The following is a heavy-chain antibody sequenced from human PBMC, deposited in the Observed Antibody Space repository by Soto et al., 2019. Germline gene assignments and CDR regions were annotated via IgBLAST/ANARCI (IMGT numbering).Heavy chain of an antibody. CDR3: ARDADYYGSGSPLDY. V-gene: IGHV3-48*03. J-gene: IGHJ4*02. CDR1: GFTFSSYE. D-gene: IGHD3-10*01. CDR2: ISSSGSTI. Sequence: HPGGSLRLSCAASGFTFSSYEMNWVRQAPGKGLEWVSYISSSGSTIYYADSVKGRFTISRDNAKNSLYLQMNSLRAEDTAVYYCARDADYYGSGSPLDYWGQGTLVTVSS.